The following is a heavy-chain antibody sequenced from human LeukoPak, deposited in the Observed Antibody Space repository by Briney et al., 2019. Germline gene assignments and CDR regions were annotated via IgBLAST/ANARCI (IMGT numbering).Heavy chain of an antibody. CDR1: GVSISSYY. CDR3: ARVGGDYDVLSGTQYFDY. CDR2: TFDSGST. V-gene: IGHV4-59*01. Sequence: SETLSLTCTVSGVSISSYYWSWIRQPPGKGLEWIGYTFDSGSTNHDSSLKNRVTISVDTSNNQFSLRLSAVTAADTAVYYCARVGGDYDVLSGTQYFDYWGQGTLVTVSS. D-gene: IGHD3-3*01. J-gene: IGHJ4*02.